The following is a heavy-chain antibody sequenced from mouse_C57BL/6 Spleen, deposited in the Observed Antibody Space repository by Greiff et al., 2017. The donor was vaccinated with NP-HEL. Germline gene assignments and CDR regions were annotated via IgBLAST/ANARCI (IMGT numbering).Heavy chain of an antibody. CDR2: INPNNGGT. CDR1: GYTFTDYY. V-gene: IGHV1-26*01. Sequence: EVQLQQSGPELVKPGASVKISCKASGYTFTDYYMNWVKQSHGKSLEWIGDINPNNGGTRYNQKFKGKATLTVDKSSSTAYMELRSLTAEDSAVYYCARREEYDVGYLDYWGQGTTLTVSS. CDR3: ARREEYDVGYLDY. D-gene: IGHD2-14*01. J-gene: IGHJ2*01.